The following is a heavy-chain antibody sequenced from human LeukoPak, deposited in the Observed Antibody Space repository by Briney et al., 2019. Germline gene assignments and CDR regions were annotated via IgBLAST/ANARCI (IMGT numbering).Heavy chain of an antibody. J-gene: IGHJ5*02. CDR2: IYYSGST. Sequence: MPSETLSLTCTVSGGSISSGGYYWSWIRQHPGKGLEWIGYIYYSGSTYYNPSLKSRVTISVDTSKNQFSLKLSSVTAADTAVYYCARDLGITMVRGVIRGGPNWFDPWGQGTLVTVSS. D-gene: IGHD3-10*01. V-gene: IGHV4-31*03. CDR1: GGSISSGGYY. CDR3: ARDLGITMVRGVIRGGPNWFDP.